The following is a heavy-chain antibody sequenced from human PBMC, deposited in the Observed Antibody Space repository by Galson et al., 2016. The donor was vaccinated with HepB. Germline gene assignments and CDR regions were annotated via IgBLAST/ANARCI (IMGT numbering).Heavy chain of an antibody. CDR3: ARGGGSTMVRGVMPGWFDP. CDR2: IIPLFGAT. J-gene: IGHJ5*02. CDR1: GGTFSNFA. V-gene: IGHV1-69*06. Sequence: SVKVSCKASGGTFSNFAISWLRQAPGQGLEWMGGIIPLFGATNHAQKFQGRVTITADKSTTTVYMDLSSLRSEDTAVYYCARGGGSTMVRGVMPGWFDPWGQGTLVTVSS. D-gene: IGHD3-10*01.